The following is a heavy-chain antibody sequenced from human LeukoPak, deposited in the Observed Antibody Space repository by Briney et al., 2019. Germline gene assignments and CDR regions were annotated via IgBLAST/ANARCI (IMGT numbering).Heavy chain of an antibody. Sequence: SETLSLTCTVSGDSISSGGYSWSWIRQPPGKGLEWIGYIYHSGSTYYNPSLKSRVTISVDRSKNQFSLKLSSVTAADTAVYYCARVADTAMVFDYWGQGTLVTVSS. D-gene: IGHD5-18*01. CDR2: IYHSGST. V-gene: IGHV4-30-2*01. J-gene: IGHJ4*02. CDR3: ARVADTAMVFDY. CDR1: GDSISSGGYS.